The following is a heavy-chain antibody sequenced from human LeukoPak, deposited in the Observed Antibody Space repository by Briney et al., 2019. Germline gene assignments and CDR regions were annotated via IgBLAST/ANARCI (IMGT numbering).Heavy chain of an antibody. CDR2: INPNSGGT. CDR1: RYTFSDYC. D-gene: IGHD6-19*01. J-gene: IGHJ5*02. CDR3: ARRSRSGWYWFDP. Sequence: ASVTVSCKASRYTFSDYCLHWVRQAPGQGLEWMGWINPNSGGTNYAQKFQGRVTMTRDTSISTAYMELSRLRSDDTAVYYCARRSRSGWYWFDPWGQGTLVTVSS. V-gene: IGHV1-2*02.